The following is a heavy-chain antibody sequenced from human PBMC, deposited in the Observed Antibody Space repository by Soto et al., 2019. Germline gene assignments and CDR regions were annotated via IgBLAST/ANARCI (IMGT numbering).Heavy chain of an antibody. J-gene: IGHJ6*02. D-gene: IGHD3-10*01. CDR1: GYTFTSYA. Sequence: ASVKVSCKASGYTFTSYAIHWVRQAPGQRLEWTDCNNAGNDNTKYSQKFHGRLTITRDTSASTDYKELNRLRADETAVYYCEKDQWFGELFSFYYYYGMDVWGQGTTVTVS. V-gene: IGHV1-3*01. CDR3: EKDQWFGELFSFYYYYGMDV. CDR2: NNAGNDNT.